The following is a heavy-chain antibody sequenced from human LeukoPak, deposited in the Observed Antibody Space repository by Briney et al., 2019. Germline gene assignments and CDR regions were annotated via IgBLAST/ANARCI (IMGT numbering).Heavy chain of an antibody. CDR2: IYSGGST. Sequence: GGSLRLSCAASGFTFSSYEMNWVRQAPGKGLEWVSVIYSGGSTYYADSVKGRFTISRHNSKNTLYLQMNSLRAEDTAVYYCAFGTYYYDSSGYNPLAFDIWGQGTMVTVSS. CDR3: AFGTYYYDSSGYNPLAFDI. V-gene: IGHV3-53*04. D-gene: IGHD3-22*01. CDR1: GFTFSSYE. J-gene: IGHJ3*02.